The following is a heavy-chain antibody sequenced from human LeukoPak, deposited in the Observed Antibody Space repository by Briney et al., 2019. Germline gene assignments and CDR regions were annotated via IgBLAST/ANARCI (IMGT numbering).Heavy chain of an antibody. Sequence: GLSLRLSCAASGFIFRTYAMIWLRQAPGKALEGVSAISVSGGTTYYADSVKGRFTISRDKSKDTLYLQMNSLRAEDTAVYYCAKYYYGSGSYYPIDYWGQGTLVTVSS. CDR2: ISVSGGTT. CDR1: GFIFRTYA. D-gene: IGHD3-10*01. CDR3: AKYYYGSGSYYPIDY. J-gene: IGHJ4*02. V-gene: IGHV3-23*01.